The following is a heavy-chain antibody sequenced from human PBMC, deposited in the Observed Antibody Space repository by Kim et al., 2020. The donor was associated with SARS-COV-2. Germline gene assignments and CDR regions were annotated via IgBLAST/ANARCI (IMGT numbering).Heavy chain of an antibody. V-gene: IGHV3-9*01. J-gene: IGHJ5*02. CDR2: ISWNSGSI. D-gene: IGHD6-19*01. Sequence: GGSLRLSCAASGFTFDDYAMHWVRQAPGKGLEWVSGISWNSGSIGYADSVKGRFTISRDNAKNSLYLQMNSLRAEDTALYYCAKVPGISSGWYGGWFDPWGQGTLVTVSS. CDR3: AKVPGISSGWYGGWFDP. CDR1: GFTFDDYA.